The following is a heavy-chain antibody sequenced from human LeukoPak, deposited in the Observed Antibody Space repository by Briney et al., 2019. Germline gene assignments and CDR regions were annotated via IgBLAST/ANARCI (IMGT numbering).Heavy chain of an antibody. CDR3: ARSSSWKQFDY. Sequence: SETLSLTCAVSGGPISSGGYSWSWIRQPPGKGLEWIGYIYHSGSTYYNPSLKSRVTISVDRSKNQFSLKLSSVTAADTAVYYCARSSSWKQFDYWGQGTLVTVSS. CDR1: GGPISSGGYS. J-gene: IGHJ4*02. V-gene: IGHV4-30-2*01. D-gene: IGHD6-13*01. CDR2: IYHSGST.